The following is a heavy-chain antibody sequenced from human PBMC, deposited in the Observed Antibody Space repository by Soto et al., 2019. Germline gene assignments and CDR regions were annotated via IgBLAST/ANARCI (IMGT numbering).Heavy chain of an antibody. Sequence: QAGGSLRRYCGASVFTCSSYAMSWVRQAPGKGLDWASVISGIGGITYSADSVKGRFTISRDNSKNILYLQMNSLRAEDTAVYYCAKGITDTGGYYYYSMDVWGQGTAVPVSS. CDR1: VFTCSSYA. CDR3: AKGITDTGGYYYYSMDV. D-gene: IGHD3-16*01. J-gene: IGHJ6*02. V-gene: IGHV3-23*01. CDR2: ISGIGGIT.